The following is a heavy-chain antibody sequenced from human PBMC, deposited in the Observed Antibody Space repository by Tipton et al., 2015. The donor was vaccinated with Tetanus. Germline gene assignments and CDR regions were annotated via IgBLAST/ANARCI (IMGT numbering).Heavy chain of an antibody. CDR2: MNPNSGNT. CDR1: GYTLTSYD. V-gene: IGHV1-8*01. CDR3: ARGVVRFLEWLFPACDP. J-gene: IGHJ5*02. D-gene: IGHD3-3*01. Sequence: QSGAEVKKPGASVKVSCKASGYTLTSYDINWVRQATGQGLEWMGWMNPNSGNTGYAQKFQGRVTMTRNTSISTAYMELSSLRSEDTAVYYCARGVVRFLEWLFPACDPWGQGTLVPVSS.